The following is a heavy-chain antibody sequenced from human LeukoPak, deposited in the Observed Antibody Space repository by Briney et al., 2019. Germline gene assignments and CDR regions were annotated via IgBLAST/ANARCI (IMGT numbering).Heavy chain of an antibody. CDR2: IIPIFGTA. D-gene: IGHD4-17*01. Sequence: SVKVSCKASGGTFSSYAISWVRQAPGQGLEWMGGIIPIFGTANYAQKFQGRVTITADESTSTAYMELSSLRSEDTAVYYCAXXXIMTTXXXXGXXXXTLVTVSS. V-gene: IGHV1-69*13. CDR1: GGTFSSYA. J-gene: IGHJ4*01. CDR3: AXXXIMTTXXXXG.